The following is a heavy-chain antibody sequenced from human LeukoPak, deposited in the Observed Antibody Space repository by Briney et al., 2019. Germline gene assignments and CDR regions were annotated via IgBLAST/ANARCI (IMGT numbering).Heavy chain of an antibody. J-gene: IGHJ6*03. V-gene: IGHV3-7*01. CDR1: RFTFSNYW. D-gene: IGHD6-13*01. CDR2: IIQYGSEK. Sequence: GGSLRLSCADSRFTFSNYWMNWVRQAPGKGLEWVANIIQYGSEKYCVDSVKGRFTISRDNAKNSLYLQMNSLRAEDTAVYYCARESIAAAGDYYYYYYYMDVWGKGTTVTVSS. CDR3: ARESIAAAGDYYYYYYYMDV.